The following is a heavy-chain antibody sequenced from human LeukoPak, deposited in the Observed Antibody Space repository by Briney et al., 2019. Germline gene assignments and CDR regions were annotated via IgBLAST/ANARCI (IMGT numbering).Heavy chain of an antibody. Sequence: KRGGSLQISCKGSGSIFTSYWIGWVRQLPGKGLEWMGIIYPGDSDTRYSPSFQGHVTISADQSISTAYLHWSGLKASDTAMYYCARKVGATRGVDYWGQGTLVTVSS. CDR1: GSIFTSYW. CDR3: ARKVGATRGVDY. CDR2: IYPGDSDT. J-gene: IGHJ4*02. V-gene: IGHV5-51*01. D-gene: IGHD1-26*01.